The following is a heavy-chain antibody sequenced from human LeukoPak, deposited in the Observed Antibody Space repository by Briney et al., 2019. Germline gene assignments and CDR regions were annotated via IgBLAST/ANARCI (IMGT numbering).Heavy chain of an antibody. CDR3: VRGSHGTYYYYYSMDV. Sequence: SETLSLTCAVYGRSFSVYYWCCIRQPPGKGLEWIGEINHSGSTNYNPSLKSRVTISVDTSKNQFSLKLSSVTAAYTAVYYCVRGSHGTYYYYYSMDVWGKGTTVTVSS. D-gene: IGHD1-1*01. CDR1: GRSFSVYY. J-gene: IGHJ6*03. CDR2: INHSGST. V-gene: IGHV4-34*01.